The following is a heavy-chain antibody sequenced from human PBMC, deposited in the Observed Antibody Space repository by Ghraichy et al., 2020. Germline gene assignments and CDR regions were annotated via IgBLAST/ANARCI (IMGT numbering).Heavy chain of an antibody. CDR2: YYSGST. D-gene: IGHD1-1*01. V-gene: IGHV4-39*01. Sequence: YYSGSTYYNPSLKSRVTISVDTSKNQFSLKRSSVTAADTAVDYCGRHDGIETYYYYGIDVWGRRTPV. CDR3: GRHDGIETYYYYGIDV. J-gene: IGHJ6*02.